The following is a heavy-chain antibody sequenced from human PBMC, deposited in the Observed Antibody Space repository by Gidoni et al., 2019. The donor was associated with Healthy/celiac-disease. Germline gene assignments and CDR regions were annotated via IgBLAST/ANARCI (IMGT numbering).Heavy chain of an antibody. CDR2: IKSKTDGGTT. J-gene: IGHJ3*02. D-gene: IGHD2-2*01. Sequence: EVQLVESGGGLVKPGGSLRISCAASGFTFSNAWMSWVRQAPGTGLEWVGRIKSKTDGGTTDYAAPVKGRFTISRDDSINTLYLQMNSLKTEDTAVYYCTAQPVVVPAATYAFDIWCQGTMVTVSS. CDR1: GFTFSNAW. V-gene: IGHV3-15*01. CDR3: TAQPVVVPAATYAFDI.